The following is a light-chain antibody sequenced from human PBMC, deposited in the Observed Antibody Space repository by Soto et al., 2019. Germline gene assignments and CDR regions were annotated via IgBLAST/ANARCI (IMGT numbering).Light chain of an antibody. CDR3: SSYTSSSTPVV. V-gene: IGLV2-14*01. Sequence: QSALTQPASVSGSPGQSITISCTGTSSDVGGYNYVSWYQQHPGKAPKLMIYDVSNRPSGVSNRFSGSKSGNTASLTISGLQAEDEPDYYCSSYTSSSTPVVFGGGTKVTVL. CDR1: SSDVGGYNY. CDR2: DVS. J-gene: IGLJ2*01.